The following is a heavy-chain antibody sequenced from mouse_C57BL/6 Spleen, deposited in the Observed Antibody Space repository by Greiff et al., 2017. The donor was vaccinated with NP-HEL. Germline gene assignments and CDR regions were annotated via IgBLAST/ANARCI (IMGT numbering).Heavy chain of an antibody. J-gene: IGHJ3*01. CDR2: IYPGDGDT. CDR3: AREDYGSSYWFAY. D-gene: IGHD1-1*01. CDR1: GYAFSSSW. V-gene: IGHV1-82*01. Sequence: VQLQQSGPELVKPGASVKISCKASGYAFSSSWMNWVKQRPGKGLEWIGRIYPGDGDTNYNGKFKGKATLTADKSSSTAYMQLSSLTSEDSAVYFCAREDYGSSYWFAYWGQGTLVTVSA.